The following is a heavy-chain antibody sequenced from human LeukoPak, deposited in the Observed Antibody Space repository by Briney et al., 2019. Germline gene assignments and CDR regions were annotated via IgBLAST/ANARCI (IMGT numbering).Heavy chain of an antibody. Sequence: PGGSLRLSCPASGFTYSNYAMTWVRQAPGEGLEWVSAISSGGDTTYYAESVKGRFTISRDNSKTTLYLQMDSLRAEDMAVYYCARVGPTTRIIDYWGQGTLVTVSS. CDR2: ISSGGDTT. D-gene: IGHD1-26*01. V-gene: IGHV3-23*01. J-gene: IGHJ4*02. CDR3: ARVGPTTRIIDY. CDR1: GFTYSNYA.